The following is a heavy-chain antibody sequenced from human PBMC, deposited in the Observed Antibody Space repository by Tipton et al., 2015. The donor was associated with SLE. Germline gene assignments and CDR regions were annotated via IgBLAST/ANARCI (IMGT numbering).Heavy chain of an antibody. CDR3: SRDQHVAATDY. CDR2: INGDGSRA. Sequence: SLRLSCAASGFTFSSYWIHWVRQAPGKGLVWVSRINGDGSRANYADSVKGRFTISRDNAKNTVYLQMNSLRAEDTAVYYCSRDQHVAATDYWGQGTLVTVSS. V-gene: IGHV3-74*01. J-gene: IGHJ4*02. D-gene: IGHD6-13*01. CDR1: GFTFSSYW.